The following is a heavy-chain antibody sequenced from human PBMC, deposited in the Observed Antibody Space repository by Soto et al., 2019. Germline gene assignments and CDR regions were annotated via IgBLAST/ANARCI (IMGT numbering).Heavy chain of an antibody. CDR3: VKAADGIRAVRSVSASLLNRSSDL. V-gene: IGHV3-11*01. J-gene: IGHJ2*01. D-gene: IGHD6-13*01. CDR2: ISSSGSTI. Sequence: TQGKGVVWVSYISSSGSTIYYADSVKGRFTIARDNAKNSLYLQMNSLRAEDTAVYFFVKAADGIRAVRSVSASLLNRSSDL.